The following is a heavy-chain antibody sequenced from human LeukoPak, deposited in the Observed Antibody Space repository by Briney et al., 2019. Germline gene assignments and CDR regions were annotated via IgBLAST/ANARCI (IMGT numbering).Heavy chain of an antibody. J-gene: IGHJ4*02. D-gene: IGHD3-3*01. CDR3: AKSYYDFWSGYYFGDY. Sequence: GGSLRLSCAASGFSFSGYGMHWVRQAPGKGLEWVAFIRYDGSNEYYADSVKGRFTISRDKSKNTLYLQMNSLRAEDTAVYYCAKSYYDFWSGYYFGDYWGQGTLVTVSS. V-gene: IGHV3-30*02. CDR1: GFSFSGYG. CDR2: IRYDGSNE.